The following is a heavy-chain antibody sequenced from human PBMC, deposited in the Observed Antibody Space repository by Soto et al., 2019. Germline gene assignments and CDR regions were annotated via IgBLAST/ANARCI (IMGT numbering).Heavy chain of an antibody. CDR1: YY. Sequence: YYWGWIREPPGKGLEWIGSIYYSGSTYYNPSLEIRVTISVDTSKNQFSLKLSSVTAADTAVYYCASITRVVVTATRSGYYYGMDVWGQGTTVTVSS. V-gene: IGHV4-39*01. CDR3: ASITRVVVTATRSGYYYGMDV. D-gene: IGHD2-15*01. CDR2: IYYSGST. J-gene: IGHJ6*02.